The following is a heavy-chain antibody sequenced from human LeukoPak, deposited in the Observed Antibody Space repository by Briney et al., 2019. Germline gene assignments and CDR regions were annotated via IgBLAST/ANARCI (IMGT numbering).Heavy chain of an antibody. CDR2: ISYDGSNK. D-gene: IGHD2-15*01. J-gene: IGHJ6*02. CDR3: ASPDCSGGSCYQDYYYGMDV. Sequence: GKSLRLSCAASGFTFSGYPIHWVRQAPGKGLEWVAVISYDGSNKYYADSVKGRFTISRDNAKNSLYLQMNSLRAEDTAVYYCASPDCSGGSCYQDYYYGMDVWGQGTTVTVSS. CDR1: GFTFSGYP. V-gene: IGHV3-30*04.